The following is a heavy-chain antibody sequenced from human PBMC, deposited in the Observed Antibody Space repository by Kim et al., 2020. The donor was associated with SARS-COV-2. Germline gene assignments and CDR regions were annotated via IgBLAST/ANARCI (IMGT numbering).Heavy chain of an antibody. CDR3: ARACGDVVVVVATPVGFNWFDP. J-gene: IGHJ5*02. CDR2: IIPIFGTA. D-gene: IGHD2-15*01. CDR1: GGTFSSYA. Sequence: SVKVSCKASGGTFSSYAISWVRQAPGQGLEWMGGIIPIFGTANYAQKFQGRVTITADESTSTAYMELSSLRSEDTAVYYCARACGDVVVVVATPVGFNWFDPWGQGTLVTVSS. V-gene: IGHV1-69*13.